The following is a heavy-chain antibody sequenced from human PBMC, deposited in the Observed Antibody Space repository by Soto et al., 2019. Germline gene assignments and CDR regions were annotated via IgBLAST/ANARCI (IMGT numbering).Heavy chain of an antibody. CDR1: GGSISNGGYY. J-gene: IGHJ6*03. Sequence: QVQLQESGPGLVKPSQTLSLTCAVSGGSISNGGYYWSWIRQHPGKDLEWIGSIYFSGSTYYNPSIKSRVTISAATPKNQFSLQLSSVTAADTAMYYCARESHSQQPNLRWGGGYMDVWGKGTTVTVSS. CDR2: IYFSGST. CDR3: ARESHSQQPNLRWGGGYMDV. D-gene: IGHD6-13*01. V-gene: IGHV4-31*11.